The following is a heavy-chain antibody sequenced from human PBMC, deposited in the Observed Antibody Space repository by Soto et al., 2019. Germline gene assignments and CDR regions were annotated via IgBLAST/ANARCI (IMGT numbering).Heavy chain of an antibody. J-gene: IGHJ6*02. CDR2: IYYSGST. D-gene: IGHD3-22*01. V-gene: IGHV4-39*01. CDR3: ARLKVYYYDSSSYYYYYYHGMDV. CDR1: GGSISSSSYY. Sequence: SETLSLTCTVSGGSISSSSYYWGWIRQPPGKGLEWIGSIYYSGSTYYNPSLKSRVTISVDTSKNQFSLKLSSVAAADTAVYYCARLKVYYYDSSSYYYYYYHGMDVWGQGTKVTVSS.